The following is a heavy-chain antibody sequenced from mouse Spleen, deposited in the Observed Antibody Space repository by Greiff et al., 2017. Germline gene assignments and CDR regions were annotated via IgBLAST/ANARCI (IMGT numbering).Heavy chain of an antibody. CDR1: GYSFTGYY. CDR3: ASYDYDEYYFDY. V-gene: IGHV1-42*01. D-gene: IGHD2-4*01. J-gene: IGHJ2*01. CDR2: INPSTGGT. Sequence: EVQLQQSGPELVKPGASVKISCKASGYSFTGYYMNWVKQSPEKSLEWIGEINPSTGGTTYNQKFKAKATLTVDKSSSTAYMQLKSLTSEDSAVYYCASYDYDEYYFDYWGQGTTLTVSS.